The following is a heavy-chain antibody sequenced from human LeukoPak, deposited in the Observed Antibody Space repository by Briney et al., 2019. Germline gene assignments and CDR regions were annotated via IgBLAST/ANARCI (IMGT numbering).Heavy chain of an antibody. J-gene: IGHJ6*03. CDR1: GFTFSSYE. CDR3: ARDYGYSIRYYYYYYYLDV. V-gene: IGHV3-48*03. D-gene: IGHD5-18*01. Sequence: GGSLRLSCAASGFTFSSYEMNWVRQAPGKGLEWVSYISSSGSTIYYADPVKGRFTIPRDNAKNSLYLQMNSLRAEDTAVYYCARDYGYSIRYYYYYYYLDVWGKGTTVTVSS. CDR2: ISSSGSTI.